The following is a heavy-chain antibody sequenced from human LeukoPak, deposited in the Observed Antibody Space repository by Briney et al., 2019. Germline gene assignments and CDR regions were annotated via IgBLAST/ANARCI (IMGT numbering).Heavy chain of an antibody. D-gene: IGHD3-22*01. V-gene: IGHV4-4*09. CDR2: IYTSGST. CDR3: ARLSYYYDSSGYRNWFDP. J-gene: IGHJ5*02. Sequence: PSETLSLTCTVSGGSISSYYWSWIRQPPGKGLEWLGYIYTSGSTNYNPSLKSRATISVDTSKNQFSLKLSSVTAADTAVYYCARLSYYYDSSGYRNWFDPWGQGTLVTVSS. CDR1: GGSISSYY.